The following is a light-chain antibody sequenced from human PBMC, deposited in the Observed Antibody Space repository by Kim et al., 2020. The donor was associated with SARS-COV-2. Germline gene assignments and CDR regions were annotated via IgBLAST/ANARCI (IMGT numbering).Light chain of an antibody. CDR1: QSMFSTF. Sequence: PAERATHSCRASQSMFSTFVAWYQQTHGQAPRLLIFAASSRAAGTPDRFSGSGSGTDFTLTISRVEPDDFAVYYCQQFSTSPPAYTFGQGTKLEI. CDR3: QQFSTSPPAYT. J-gene: IGKJ2*01. CDR2: AAS. V-gene: IGKV3-20*01.